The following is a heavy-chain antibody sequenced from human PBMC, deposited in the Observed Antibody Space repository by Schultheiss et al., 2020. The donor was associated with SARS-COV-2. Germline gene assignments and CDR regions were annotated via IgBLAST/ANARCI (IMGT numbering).Heavy chain of an antibody. CDR1: GFTFSSYS. V-gene: IGHV3-21*01. Sequence: GGSLRLSCAASGFTFSSYSMNWVRQAPGKGLEWVSSISSSSSYIYYADSVKGRFTISRDNTKNSLYLQMNSLRAEDTAVYYCAREGNWNDLDYWGQGTLVTVSS. CDR3: AREGNWNDLDY. D-gene: IGHD1-1*01. J-gene: IGHJ4*02. CDR2: ISSSSSYI.